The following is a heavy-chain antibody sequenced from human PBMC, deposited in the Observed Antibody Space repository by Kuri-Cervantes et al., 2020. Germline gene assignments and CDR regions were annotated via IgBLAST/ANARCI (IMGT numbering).Heavy chain of an antibody. CDR3: AKSSAVCSSTSCSPWWDYYYYMDV. J-gene: IGHJ6*03. V-gene: IGHV1-24*01. D-gene: IGHD2-2*01. CDR1: GYTLTELS. CDR2: FDPEDGET. Sequence: ASVKVSCKVSGYTLTELSMHWVRQAPGKGLEWMGGFDPEDGETIYAQKFQGRVTMTEDTSTDTAYMELSSLRSEDTAVYYCAKSSAVCSSTSCSPWWDYYYYMDVWGKGTTVTVSS.